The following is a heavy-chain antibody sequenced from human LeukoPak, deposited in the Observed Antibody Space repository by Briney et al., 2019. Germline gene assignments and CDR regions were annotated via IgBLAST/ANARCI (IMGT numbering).Heavy chain of an antibody. CDR1: GFSFDDNA. D-gene: IGHD3-16*01. J-gene: IGHJ1*01. Sequence: GGSLRLSCAVSGFSFDDNAMYWVRQTPGEGLEWVSLISGDGATTYYADSVKGRYNISRDNSKRSLYLQMNSLRSEDSALYYCTKDNQRGGFQHWGQGTQVIVSS. CDR2: ISGDGATT. CDR3: TKDNQRGGFQH. V-gene: IGHV3-43*02.